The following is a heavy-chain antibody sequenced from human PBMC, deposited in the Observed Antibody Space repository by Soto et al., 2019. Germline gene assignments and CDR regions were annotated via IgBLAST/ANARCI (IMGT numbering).Heavy chain of an antibody. CDR3: GTDRWGGAFDM. Sequence: GXLRLSCAASGFXRSNESLAWVRHTPGKGLELVGNIKPDGSTKNHMESVKGRLSISRDNARNSLYLQMNSLRVEDTAVYYRGTDRWGGAFDMWGQDTTVTVSS. CDR2: IKPDGSTK. V-gene: IGHV3-7*01. D-gene: IGHD3-10*01. CDR1: GFXRSNES. J-gene: IGHJ3*02.